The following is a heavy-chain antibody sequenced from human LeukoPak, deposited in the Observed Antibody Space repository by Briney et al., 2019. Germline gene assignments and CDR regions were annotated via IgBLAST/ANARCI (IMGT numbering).Heavy chain of an antibody. Sequence: GESLKISFQGSGYSFTSYWIGWVRQMPGKGLEWMGIIYPGDSDTSYSPSFQGQVTISADKSISTAYLQWSSLKASDTAMYYCARLETSPGYSSSWYKGGTKYYFDYWGQGTLVTVSS. CDR1: GYSFTSYW. V-gene: IGHV5-51*01. CDR2: IYPGDSDT. J-gene: IGHJ4*02. D-gene: IGHD6-13*01. CDR3: ARLETSPGYSSSWYKGGTKYYFDY.